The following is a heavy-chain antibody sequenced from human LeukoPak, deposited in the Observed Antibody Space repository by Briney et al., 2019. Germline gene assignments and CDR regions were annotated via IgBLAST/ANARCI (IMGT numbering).Heavy chain of an antibody. D-gene: IGHD6-13*01. CDR3: ARLLYSSSWYLDY. V-gene: IGHV3-21*01. CDR1: AFTFTSYC. J-gene: IGHJ4*02. Sequence: GGSLRLSCPASAFTFTSYCTNCVRHAPGDWRGWDSSISSSSSYIYNEDSVKGRLTISRDNAKNSLYLQMNSLRAEDTAVYYCARLLYSSSWYLDYWGQGTLVTVSS. CDR2: ISSSSSYI.